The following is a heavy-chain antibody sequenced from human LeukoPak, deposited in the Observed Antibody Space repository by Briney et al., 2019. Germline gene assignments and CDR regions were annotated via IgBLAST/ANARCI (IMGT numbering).Heavy chain of an antibody. CDR3: ASGGSSWYFDS. Sequence: SGTLSLSCTASGGSINSSNWWTWVRLTPGKGLRWVGLIYHSGISNYNPSLKRRVTISVDKSKNQFSLKLSSVTAADTAIYYCASGGSSWYFDSWGRGTLVAVSS. CDR1: GGSINSSNW. V-gene: IGHV4-4*02. J-gene: IGHJ4*02. D-gene: IGHD6-13*01. CDR2: IYHSGIS.